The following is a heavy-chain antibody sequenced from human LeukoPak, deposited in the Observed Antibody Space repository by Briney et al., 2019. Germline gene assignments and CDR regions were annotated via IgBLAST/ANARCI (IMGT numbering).Heavy chain of an antibody. V-gene: IGHV1-8*02. CDR1: GYTFTSYG. CDR3: ARGSYVLLCPDY. Sequence: GASVKVSCKASGYTFTSYGISWVRQAPGRGLEWMGWMNPNSGNTGYAQKFQGRVTMTRNTSISTAYMELSSLRSEDTAVYYCARGSYVLLCPDYWGQGTLVTVSS. D-gene: IGHD3-10*01. CDR2: MNPNSGNT. J-gene: IGHJ4*02.